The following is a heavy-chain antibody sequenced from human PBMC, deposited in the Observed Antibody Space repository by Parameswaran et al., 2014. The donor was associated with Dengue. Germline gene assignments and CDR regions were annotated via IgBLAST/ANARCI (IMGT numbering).Heavy chain of an antibody. CDR2: INHSGST. D-gene: IGHD5-18*01. J-gene: IGHJ4*02. CDR3: ARAQLWYSTYFDY. V-gene: IGHV4-34*01. Sequence: PGKGLEWIGEINHSGSTNYNPSLKSRVTISVDTSKNQFSLKLSSVTAADTAVYYCARAQLWYSTYFDYWGQGTLVTVSS.